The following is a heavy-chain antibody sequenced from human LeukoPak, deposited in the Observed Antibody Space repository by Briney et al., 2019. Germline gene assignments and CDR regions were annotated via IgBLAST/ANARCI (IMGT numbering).Heavy chain of an antibody. CDR1: GGSFSGYY. V-gene: IGHV4-34*01. J-gene: IGHJ4*02. CDR2: INHSGST. CDR3: ARVLAYYDFWSRSPFDY. D-gene: IGHD3-3*01. Sequence: SETLSLTCAVYGGSFSGYYWSWIRLPPGKGLEWIGEINHSGSTNYNPSLKSRVTISADTSKNQFSLKLSSVTAADTAVYYCARVLAYYDFWSRSPFDYWGQGTLVTVSS.